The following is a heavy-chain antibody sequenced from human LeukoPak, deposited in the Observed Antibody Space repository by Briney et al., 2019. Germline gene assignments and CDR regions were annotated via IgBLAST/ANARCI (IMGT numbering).Heavy chain of an antibody. J-gene: IGHJ4*02. D-gene: IGHD3-22*01. Sequence: PGGSLRLSRAASGFTFSTHAMIWVRQAPGKGPEWVSCITGSGTGTYYTDSVKGRFTISRENSNDTLYLQMNSLRAEDTAVYYCVKGRDYNDASAYYIGDYWGQGTPVTVSS. CDR1: GFTFSTHA. V-gene: IGHV3-23*01. CDR2: ITGSGTGT. CDR3: VKGRDYNDASAYYIGDY.